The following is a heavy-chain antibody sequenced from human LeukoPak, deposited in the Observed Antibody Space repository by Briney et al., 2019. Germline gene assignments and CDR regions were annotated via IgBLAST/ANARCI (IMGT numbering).Heavy chain of an antibody. CDR2: MNPNSGNT. V-gene: IGHV1-8*02. J-gene: IGHJ4*02. CDR3: ARSSNDILTGYSIDY. CDR1: GYTFTSYG. Sequence: ASVKVSCKASGYTFTSYGISWVRQAPGQGLEWMGWMNPNSGNTGYAQKFQGRVTMTRNTSISTAYMELSSLRSEDTAVYYCARSSNDILTGYSIDYWGQGTLVTVSS. D-gene: IGHD3-9*01.